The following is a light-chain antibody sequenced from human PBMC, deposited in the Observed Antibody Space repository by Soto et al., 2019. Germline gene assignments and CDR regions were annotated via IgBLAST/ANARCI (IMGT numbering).Light chain of an antibody. CDR2: SGS. CDR3: MQARQTPPWT. CDR1: QSLLHSNGYNY. Sequence: DIVLTQSPLSLPVTPGEPASISCRSSQSLLHSNGYNYLDWYLQRPGQSPQLLIYSGSNRASGVPDRFSGSGSGTDFTLTISRVEAEDVWVYYCMQARQTPPWTFGPGTRVDMK. J-gene: IGKJ1*01. V-gene: IGKV2-28*01.